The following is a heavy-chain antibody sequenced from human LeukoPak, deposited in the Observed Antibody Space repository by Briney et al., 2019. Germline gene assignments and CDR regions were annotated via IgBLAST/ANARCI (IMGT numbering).Heavy chain of an antibody. D-gene: IGHD3-16*02. V-gene: IGHV4-4*07. CDR1: GGSICFYF. Sequence: SETLSLTCTVSGGSICFYFWSWIRQPAGKGLEWIGRINGNGGTNYNPSLKSRVTMSVDTSKSQFSLKLRSVTADDTSVYYCVRDELRTTYRFSWDPWGQGLLV. CDR2: INGNGGT. J-gene: IGHJ5*02. CDR3: VRDELRTTYRFSWDP.